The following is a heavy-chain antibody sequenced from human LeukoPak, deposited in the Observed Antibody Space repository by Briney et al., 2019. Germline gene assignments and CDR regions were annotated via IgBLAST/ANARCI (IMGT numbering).Heavy chain of an antibody. CDR3: ARVAEMATFVFAFDI. J-gene: IGHJ3*02. V-gene: IGHV3-66*01. CDR1: GFTVSRNY. CDR2: IYGVGTT. Sequence: GGSLRLSCAASGFTVSRNYVSWVRQAPGKGLEWVSVIYGVGTTYYGDSVKGRFIISRDNSKNTLYLQMNSLRAEDTAVYYCARVAEMATFVFAFDIWGQGTMVTVSS. D-gene: IGHD5-24*01.